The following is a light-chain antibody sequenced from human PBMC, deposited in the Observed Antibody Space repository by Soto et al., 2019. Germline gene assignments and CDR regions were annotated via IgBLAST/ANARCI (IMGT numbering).Light chain of an antibody. CDR2: GAS. CDR1: QRVSSN. CDR3: QQYNNWPRT. V-gene: IGKV3-15*01. Sequence: EIVLTQSPATLSLSPGERATLPCVASQRVSSNLAWYQQKPGQAPRLLIYGASTRASGIPARFSGSGSGTEFTLTISSLQSEDFARYYCQQYNNWPRTFGQGTKVDI. J-gene: IGKJ1*01.